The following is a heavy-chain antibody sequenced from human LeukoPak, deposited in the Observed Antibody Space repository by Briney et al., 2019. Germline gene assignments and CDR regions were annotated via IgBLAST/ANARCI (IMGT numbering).Heavy chain of an antibody. D-gene: IGHD4-17*01. CDR3: AKIPYGDHIAVDAFDI. J-gene: IGHJ3*02. Sequence: GGSLRLSCAASGFTFSSYGMHWVRQAPGKGLEWVAFIRYDGSNKYYADSVKGRFTISRDNSKNTLYLQMNSLRAEDTAVYYCAKIPYGDHIAVDAFDIWGQGTMVTVSS. V-gene: IGHV3-30*02. CDR1: GFTFSSYG. CDR2: IRYDGSNK.